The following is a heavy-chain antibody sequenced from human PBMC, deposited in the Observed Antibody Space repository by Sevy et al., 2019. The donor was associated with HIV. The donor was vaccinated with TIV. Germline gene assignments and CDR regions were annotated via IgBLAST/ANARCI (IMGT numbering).Heavy chain of an antibody. CDR3: ARDTREKSFDY. V-gene: IGHV1-18*01. CDR1: GYTFSGYS. Sequence: ASVKVSCKASGYTFSGYSISWVRQAPGQGLEWMGWMNTYNGNTNYAQKVQGRVTMTTDTSTSTAYMELRGLRSDDTAVYYCARDTREKSFDYWGQGTLVTVSS. CDR2: MNTYNGNT. J-gene: IGHJ4*02.